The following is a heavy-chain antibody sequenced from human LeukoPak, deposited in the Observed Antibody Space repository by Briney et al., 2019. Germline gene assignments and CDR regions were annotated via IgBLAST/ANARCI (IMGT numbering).Heavy chain of an antibody. CDR3: GRGRGSSSKGLGGY. CDR1: GGSFSGYY. CDR2: INHSGST. Sequence: SETLSLTCAVYGGSFSGYYWSWIRQPPGKGLEWIGEINHSGSTNYNPSLKSRVTISVDTSKNQFSLKLSSVTPAITAVYDCGRGRGSSSKGLGGYWGQETRVTVSS. V-gene: IGHV4-34*01. D-gene: IGHD6-6*01. J-gene: IGHJ4*02.